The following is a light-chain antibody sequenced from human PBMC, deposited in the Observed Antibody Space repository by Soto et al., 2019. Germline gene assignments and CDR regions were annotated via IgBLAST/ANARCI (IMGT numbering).Light chain of an antibody. Sequence: EIVLTQSPGILSLSPGERASLSCMASQSISGTLAWYQQKPGQAPRLLIYGASTRATGIPARFSGRGSGTEFTLTITSLQSEDFAIYYCQQYNDWLWTFGQGTKVDIK. CDR3: QQYNDWLWT. CDR2: GAS. CDR1: QSISGT. J-gene: IGKJ1*01. V-gene: IGKV3-15*01.